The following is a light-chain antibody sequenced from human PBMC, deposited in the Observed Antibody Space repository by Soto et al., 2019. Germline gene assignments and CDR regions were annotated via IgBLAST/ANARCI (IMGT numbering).Light chain of an antibody. Sequence: QSVLTQPPSASGTPGQRVSISSSGSRSNIGSNTVNWYQQLPGAAPKLLIQSNNQRPSGVPDRFSGSQSDTSASLAISGLQSEDEADYYCAVWDDSLNGYVFGTGTKVTVL. CDR3: AVWDDSLNGYV. CDR1: RSNIGSNT. V-gene: IGLV1-44*01. J-gene: IGLJ1*01. CDR2: SNN.